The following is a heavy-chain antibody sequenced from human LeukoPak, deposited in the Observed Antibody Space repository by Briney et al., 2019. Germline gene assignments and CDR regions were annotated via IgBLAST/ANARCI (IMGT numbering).Heavy chain of an antibody. CDR3: ARSSGWLQDF. J-gene: IGHJ4*02. V-gene: IGHV3-21*01. CDR2: ISTSSRYI. Sequence: GGSLRLSCAASGFTFSSYEMNWVRQAPGKGLEWVSSISTSSRYIYYADSVKGRFTISRDNAKNSLYLQMNSLRAEDTAVYYCARSSGWLQDFWGQGALVTVSS. CDR1: GFTFSSYE. D-gene: IGHD5-24*01.